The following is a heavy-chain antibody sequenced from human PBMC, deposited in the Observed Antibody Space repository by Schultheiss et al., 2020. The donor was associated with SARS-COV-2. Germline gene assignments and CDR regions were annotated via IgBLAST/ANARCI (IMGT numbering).Heavy chain of an antibody. CDR2: INHSGNT. V-gene: IGHV4-34*01. CDR3: ARGGTYCSSTSCYLDYYYYYMDV. D-gene: IGHD2-2*01. CDR1: GGSFSGYY. J-gene: IGHJ6*03. Sequence: SETLSLTCAVYGGSFSGYYWSWIRQPPGKGLEWIGEINHSGNTNYNPSLKSRVTISVDTSKNQFSLKLSSVTAADTAVYYCARGGTYCSSTSCYLDYYYYYMDVWGKGTTVTVSS.